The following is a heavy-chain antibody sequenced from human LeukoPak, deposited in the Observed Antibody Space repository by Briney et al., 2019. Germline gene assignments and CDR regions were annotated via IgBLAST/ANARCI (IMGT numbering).Heavy chain of an antibody. J-gene: IGHJ4*02. CDR3: ARDLRL. CDR1: GFTFSTYW. CDR2: ITSSSNYI. V-gene: IGHV3-21*01. Sequence: GGSLRLSCAASGFTFSTYWMHWVRQVPGKGLEWVSSITSSSNYIYYANSVRGRFTISRDNAKNSLYLQMNSLRAEDTAVYYCARDLRLWGQGTLVTVSS.